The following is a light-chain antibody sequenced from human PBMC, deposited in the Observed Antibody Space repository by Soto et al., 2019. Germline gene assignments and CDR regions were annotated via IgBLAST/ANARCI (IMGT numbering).Light chain of an antibody. CDR2: KAS. Sequence: DIQMTQSPSTLSASVGDRVIITCRASQSISGWLAWYQQKPGKAPKLLIYKASTLESGVPSRFSGSGSGTEFTLTISSLQPDDFATYSCQQYDTYWTFGQGTKVEIK. V-gene: IGKV1-5*03. CDR1: QSISGW. CDR3: QQYDTYWT. J-gene: IGKJ1*01.